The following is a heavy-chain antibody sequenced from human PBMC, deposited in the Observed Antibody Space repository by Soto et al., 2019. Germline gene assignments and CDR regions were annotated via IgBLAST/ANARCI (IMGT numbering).Heavy chain of an antibody. V-gene: IGHV3-30*18. D-gene: IGHD3-22*01. CDR2: ISYDGSNK. J-gene: IGHJ6*02. CDR3: AKDLYYNDSSGYYPGV. Sequence: GGSLRLSCAASGFTFSSYGMHWVRQAPGKGLEWVAVISYDGSNKYYADSVKGRFTISRDNSKNTLYLQMNSLRAEDTAVYYCAKDLYYNDSSGYYPGVWGQGTTVTVSS. CDR1: GFTFSSYG.